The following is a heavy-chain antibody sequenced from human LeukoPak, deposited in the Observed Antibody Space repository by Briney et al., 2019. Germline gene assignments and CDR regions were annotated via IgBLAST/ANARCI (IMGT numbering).Heavy chain of an antibody. V-gene: IGHV4-30-4*01. D-gene: IGHD3-3*01. Sequence: SETLSLTCTVSGGSISSGDYYWSWIRQPPGKGLEWIGYIYYSGSTYYNPSLKSRVTISVDTSKNQFSLKLSSVTAADTAVYYCARSVTAYYDFWSGYYRMNWFDPWGQGTLVTVSS. CDR1: GGSISSGDYY. CDR2: IYYSGST. J-gene: IGHJ5*02. CDR3: ARSVTAYYDFWSGYYRMNWFDP.